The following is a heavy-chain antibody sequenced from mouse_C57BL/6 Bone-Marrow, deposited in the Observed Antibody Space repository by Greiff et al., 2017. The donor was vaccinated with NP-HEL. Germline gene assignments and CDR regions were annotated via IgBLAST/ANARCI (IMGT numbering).Heavy chain of an antibody. V-gene: IGHV1-19*01. CDR3: ARAPYYYGSDY. CDR2: INPYNGGT. D-gene: IGHD1-1*01. Sequence: LVKPGASVKMSCKASGYTFTDYYMNWVKQSHGKSLEWIGVINPYNGGTSYNQKFKGKATLTVDKSSSTAYMELNSLTSEDSAVYYCARAPYYYGSDYWGQGTTLTVSS. CDR1: GYTFTDYY. J-gene: IGHJ2*01.